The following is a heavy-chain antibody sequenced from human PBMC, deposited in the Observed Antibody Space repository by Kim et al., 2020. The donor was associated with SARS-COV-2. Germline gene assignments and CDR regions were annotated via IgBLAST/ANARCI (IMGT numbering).Heavy chain of an antibody. CDR1: GGSISSSSYY. CDR3: ARLSMKGGLSGWDY. V-gene: IGHV4-39*01. D-gene: IGHD3-10*01. CDR2: IYYSGST. J-gene: IGHJ4*02. Sequence: SETLSLTCTVSGGSISSSSYYWGWIRQPPGKGLEWIGSIYYSGSTYYNTSLKSRVTISVDTSKNQFSLKLNSVTAADSAVYYCARLSMKGGLSGWDYWGQGTLVTVSS.